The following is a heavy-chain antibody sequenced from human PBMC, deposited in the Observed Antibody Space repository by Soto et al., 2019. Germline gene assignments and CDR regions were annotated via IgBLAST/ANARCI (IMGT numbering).Heavy chain of an antibody. CDR1: GFTFDNYA. CDR2: ITNIGTTA. D-gene: IGHD2-15*01. V-gene: IGHV3-23*01. Sequence: GGSLRLSCTASGFTFDNYAMTWVRQAPGKGLEWISTITNIGTTADYADSVKGRFTISRDLSKNALYLQMTSLRAEDTAVYFCARLSPSRTYYYSGMDVWSQGTTVTLSS. J-gene: IGHJ6*02. CDR3: ARLSPSRTYYYSGMDV.